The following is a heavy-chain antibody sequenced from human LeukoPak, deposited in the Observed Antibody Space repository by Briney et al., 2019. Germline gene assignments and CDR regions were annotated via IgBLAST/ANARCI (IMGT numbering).Heavy chain of an antibody. Sequence: GALRLSCAASGFSFNAYWMAWVRQAPGTGLEWVAVISYDGSNKYYADSVKGRFTISRDNSKNTLYLQMNSLRAEDTAVYYCAREWVTRGYSGYDSWGQGTLVTVSS. V-gene: IGHV3-30*17. D-gene: IGHD5-12*01. CDR3: AREWVTRGYSGYDS. CDR1: GFSFNAYW. CDR2: ISYDGSNK. J-gene: IGHJ5*02.